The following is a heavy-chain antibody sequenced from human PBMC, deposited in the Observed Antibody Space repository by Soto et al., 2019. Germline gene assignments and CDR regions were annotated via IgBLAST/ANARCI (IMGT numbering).Heavy chain of an antibody. CDR2: IYYSGST. J-gene: IGHJ4*02. CDR1: GGSISSGGYY. V-gene: IGHV4-31*03. D-gene: IGHD3-10*01. CDR3: ARMYTMVYDY. Sequence: TSETLSLTCTVSGGSISSGGYYWSWIRQHPGKGLEWIGYIYYSGSTYYNPSLKSRVTISVDTSKNQFSLKLSSVTAADTAVYYCARMYTMVYDYWGQGTLVTVSS.